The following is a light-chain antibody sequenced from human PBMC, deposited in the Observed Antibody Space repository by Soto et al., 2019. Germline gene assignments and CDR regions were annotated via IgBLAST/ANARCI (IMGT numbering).Light chain of an antibody. J-gene: IGKJ1*01. CDR1: QRVSSS. CDR2: GAS. V-gene: IGKV3-15*01. Sequence: EIVMTQSPDTLSVSPGERATLSCRASQRVSSSLAWYQQKPGQAPRLLIYGASTRATGIPARFSGSGSGTEFTLTISSLQSEDFAVYYCQQYNTWPPTFGQGTKVDIK. CDR3: QQYNTWPPT.